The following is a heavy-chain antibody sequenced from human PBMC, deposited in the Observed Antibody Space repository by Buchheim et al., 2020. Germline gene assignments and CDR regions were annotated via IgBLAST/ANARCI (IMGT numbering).Heavy chain of an antibody. J-gene: IGHJ4*02. CDR3: ARDRRAGYFDWPKNDY. V-gene: IGHV3-48*04. D-gene: IGHD3-9*01. Sequence: EVQLVESGGGLVQPGGSLRLSCAASGFTFSSYSMNWVRQAPGKGLEWVSYISSSSSTIYYADSVKGRFTISRDNAKNSLYLQMNSLRAEDTAVYYCARDRRAGYFDWPKNDYWGQGTL. CDR1: GFTFSSYS. CDR2: ISSSSSTI.